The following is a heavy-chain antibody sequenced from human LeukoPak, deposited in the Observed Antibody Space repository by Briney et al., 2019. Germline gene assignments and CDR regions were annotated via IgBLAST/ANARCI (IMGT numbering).Heavy chain of an antibody. D-gene: IGHD1-26*01. Sequence: SETLSLTCTVSGYSISTGYYWDWIRQPPGKGLEWIGTFYHGGSTYYNPSLKSRVTISVDTSKNQFSLKLSSVTAADTAVYYCASGSYYEDAFDIWGQGTMVTVSS. CDR3: ASGSYYEDAFDI. CDR1: GYSISTGYY. J-gene: IGHJ3*02. V-gene: IGHV4-38-2*02. CDR2: FYHGGST.